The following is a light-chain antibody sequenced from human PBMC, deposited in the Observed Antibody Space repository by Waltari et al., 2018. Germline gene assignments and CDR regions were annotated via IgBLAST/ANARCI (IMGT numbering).Light chain of an antibody. CDR2: EVT. V-gene: IGLV2-14*01. CDR3: SSYTTSRTYV. CDR1: NSDVGSSNF. Sequence: QSALTQPASVSGSPGQSITIPCTGTNSDVGSSNFVSWFQQHPGEAPKLMIYEVTNRPSGVSNRFSGSKSGNTASLIISGLQGEDEADYYCSSYTTSRTYVFGTGTKVTVL. J-gene: IGLJ1*01.